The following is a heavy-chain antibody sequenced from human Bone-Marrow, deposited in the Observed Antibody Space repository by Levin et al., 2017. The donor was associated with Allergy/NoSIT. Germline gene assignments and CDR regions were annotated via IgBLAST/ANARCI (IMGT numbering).Heavy chain of an antibody. CDR1: GGSISSYY. CDR2: IYYSGST. D-gene: IGHD2-8*01. V-gene: IGHV4-59*01. CDR3: ARRSLYCTNGVCQYYFDY. J-gene: IGHJ4*02. Sequence: KPSETLSLTCTVSGGSISSYYWSWIRQPPGKGLEWIGYIYYSGSTNYNPSLKSRVTISVDTSKNQFSLKLSSVTAADTAVYYCARRSLYCTNGVCQYYFDYWGQGTLVTVSS.